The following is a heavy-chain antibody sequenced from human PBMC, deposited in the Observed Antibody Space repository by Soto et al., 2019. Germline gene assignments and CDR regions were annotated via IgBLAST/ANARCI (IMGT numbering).Heavy chain of an antibody. Sequence: SETLSLTCTVSGGSISSGGYYWSWIRQHPGKGLEWIGYIYYSGSTYYNPSLKSRVTISVDTSKNQFSLKLSSVTAADTAEYYCATDYEGYFDYWGQGTLVTVSS. CDR3: ATDYEGYFDY. CDR2: IYYSGST. V-gene: IGHV4-31*03. CDR1: GGSISSGGYY. D-gene: IGHD3-3*01. J-gene: IGHJ4*02.